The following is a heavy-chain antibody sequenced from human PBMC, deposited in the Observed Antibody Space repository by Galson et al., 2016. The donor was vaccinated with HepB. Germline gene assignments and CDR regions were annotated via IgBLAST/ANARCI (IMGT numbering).Heavy chain of an antibody. V-gene: IGHV3-64D*06. D-gene: IGHD3-3*01. CDR3: VKDQTESDFWSSYYSYFDY. J-gene: IGHJ4*02. Sequence: SLRLSCAASGFSFSGLWMNWVRQAPGKGLECVSAIDNNGDNIYYADSVKGRFTISRDSSKYTLYLQMSSLRPEDTAVYYCVKDQTESDFWSSYYSYFDYWGQGTLVTVSS. CDR1: GFSFSGLW. CDR2: IDNNGDNI.